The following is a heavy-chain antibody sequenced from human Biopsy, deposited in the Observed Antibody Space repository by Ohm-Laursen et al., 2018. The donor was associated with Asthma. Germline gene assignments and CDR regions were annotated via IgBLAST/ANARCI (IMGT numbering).Heavy chain of an antibody. D-gene: IGHD3-3*01. CDR1: GGSMTPTSHY. V-gene: IGHV4-39*01. Sequence: TLSLTCTVSGGSMTPTSHYWDWIRQAPGKGLEWIGYISYGGKTSYNPSLKNRVTISRDTSKNHFSLRLNSVTAADTAVYFCARRITIFGVVQKDHGMDAWDQGTTVIVSS. CDR3: ARRITIFGVVQKDHGMDA. CDR2: ISYGGKT. J-gene: IGHJ6*02.